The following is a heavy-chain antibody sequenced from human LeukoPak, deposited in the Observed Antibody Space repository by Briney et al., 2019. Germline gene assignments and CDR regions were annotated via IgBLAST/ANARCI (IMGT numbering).Heavy chain of an antibody. CDR3: ARAETGGSFLGPTLYYYYCMDV. D-gene: IGHD2/OR15-2a*01. CDR1: GDSISSSSSY. Sequence: PSETLSLTCTVSGDSISSSSSYWGWIRQPPGKGLEWIGSIYYSGSTYYNPSLKSRVTISVDTSKNRFSLKLSSVTAADTAVYYCARAETGGSFLGPTLYYYYCMDVWGKGTTVTISS. V-gene: IGHV4-39*07. J-gene: IGHJ6*03. CDR2: IYYSGST.